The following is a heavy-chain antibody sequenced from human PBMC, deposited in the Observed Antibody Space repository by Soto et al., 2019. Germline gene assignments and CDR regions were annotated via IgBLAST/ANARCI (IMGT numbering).Heavy chain of an antibody. CDR1: GDTFSIYT. CDR2: VLPFLDIT. D-gene: IGHD6-13*01. Sequence: QVQLMQSGSEVKKPGSSVRVSCKTSGDTFSIYTISWVRQAPGQGLEWMGRVLPFLDITSYSQRFQGRVTITADRSTTTANMELTSLRSEDTAVYYCARDRDNSNWPNFDSWGQGTLVTVSS. V-gene: IGHV1-69*02. CDR3: ARDRDNSNWPNFDS. J-gene: IGHJ4*02.